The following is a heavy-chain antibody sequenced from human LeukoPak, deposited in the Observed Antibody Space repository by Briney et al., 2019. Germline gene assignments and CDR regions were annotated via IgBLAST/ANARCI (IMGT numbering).Heavy chain of an antibody. CDR3: GGDDSGTSYNNFDY. V-gene: IGHV3-23*01. CDR1: GFTFSNYA. Sequence: GGSLRLSCVVSGFTFSNYAMSWVRQAPGKGLEWVSAISGSGDATYYADSVKGRFTISRDNSKNTLFLQMNSLRAEDTAVYYCGGDDSGTSYNNFDYWGQGTLVTVSS. CDR2: ISGSGDAT. D-gene: IGHD3-10*01. J-gene: IGHJ4*02.